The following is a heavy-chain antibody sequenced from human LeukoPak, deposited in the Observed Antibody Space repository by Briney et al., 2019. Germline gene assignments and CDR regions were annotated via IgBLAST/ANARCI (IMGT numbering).Heavy chain of an antibody. J-gene: IGHJ4*02. CDR3: ARDLYSSSWYQTQYFDY. CDR2: INHSRST. V-gene: IGHV4-34*01. CDR1: GGSFSGYY. D-gene: IGHD6-13*01. Sequence: SETLSLTCAVYGGSFSGYYWSWIRQPPGKGLEWIGEINHSRSTNYNPSLKSRVTISVDTSKNQFSLKLSSVTAADTAVYYCARDLYSSSWYQTQYFDYWGQGTLVTVSS.